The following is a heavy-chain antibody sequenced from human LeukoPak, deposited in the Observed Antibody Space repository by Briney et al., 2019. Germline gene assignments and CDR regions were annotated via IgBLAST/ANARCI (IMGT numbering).Heavy chain of an antibody. CDR2: IR. CDR3: ARCSGYGMDV. J-gene: IGHJ6*02. D-gene: IGHD3-10*02. Sequence: GGSLRLSCAASGFTFSDYYMSWVRQAPGKGLEWVANIRVDSVKGRFTISRDNSKNTLYLQMNSLRAEDTAVYYCARCSGYGMDVWGQGTTVTVSS. V-gene: IGHV3-7*01. CDR1: GFTFSDYY.